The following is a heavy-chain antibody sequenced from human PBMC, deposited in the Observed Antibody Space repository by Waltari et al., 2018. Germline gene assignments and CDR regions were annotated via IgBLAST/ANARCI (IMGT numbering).Heavy chain of an antibody. CDR2: MNPKSGNT. J-gene: IGHJ4*02. Sequence: QVQLVQSGAEVKEPGASVKVSCKASGYAFSTYDINWVRQAAGQGLEWMGWMNPKSGNTGYEPKFQGRVTMTRTAYMELSSLRSDDTAVYYCARGSRLASGTFFPTATDNWAQGTPVTVSS. D-gene: IGHD3-10*01. CDR1: GYAFSTYD. CDR3: ARGSRLASGTFFPTATDN. V-gene: IGHV1-8*01.